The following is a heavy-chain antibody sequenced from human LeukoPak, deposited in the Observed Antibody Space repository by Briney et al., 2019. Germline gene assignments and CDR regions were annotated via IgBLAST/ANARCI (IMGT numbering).Heavy chain of an antibody. J-gene: IGHJ5*02. CDR3: ARFFRARYFDWLERWFDP. CDR2: IYTSGST. Sequence: SETLSLTCTVSGGSISSSSYYWGWIRQPPAKGLEWIGRIYTSGSTNYNPSLKSRVTMSVDTSKNQFSLKLSSVTAADTAVYYCARFFRARYFDWLERWFDPWGQGTLVTVSS. CDR1: GGSISSSSYY. D-gene: IGHD3-9*01. V-gene: IGHV4-61*05.